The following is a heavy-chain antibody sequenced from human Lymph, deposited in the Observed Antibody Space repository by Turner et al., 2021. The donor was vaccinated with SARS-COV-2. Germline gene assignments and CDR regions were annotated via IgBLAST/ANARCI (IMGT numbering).Heavy chain of an antibody. J-gene: IGHJ6*02. V-gene: IGHV3-53*04. CDR2: IYSGGSS. D-gene: IGHD5-18*01. Sequence: VPLVESGGGLVQPGGSLSLSCAASGITVSRNYMSWVRQAPGKGLEWVSVIYSGGSSYDADSVKGRFTISRHNSKNTLYLQMNSLRAEDTAVYYCARDLDTAGGMDVWGQGTTVTVSS. CDR3: ARDLDTAGGMDV. CDR1: GITVSRNY.